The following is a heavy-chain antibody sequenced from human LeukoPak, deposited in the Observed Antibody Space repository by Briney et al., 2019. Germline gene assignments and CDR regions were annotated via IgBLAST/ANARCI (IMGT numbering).Heavy chain of an antibody. Sequence: GGSLRLSCAASGFTFSSYAMHWVRQAPGKGLEWVAVISYDGSNKYYADSVKGRFTISRDNSKNTLYLQMNSLRAEDTAVYYCARDYGSSLDYWGQGTLVTVSS. V-gene: IGHV3-30*04. CDR1: GFTFSSYA. CDR3: ARDYGSSLDY. D-gene: IGHD3-10*01. CDR2: ISYDGSNK. J-gene: IGHJ4*02.